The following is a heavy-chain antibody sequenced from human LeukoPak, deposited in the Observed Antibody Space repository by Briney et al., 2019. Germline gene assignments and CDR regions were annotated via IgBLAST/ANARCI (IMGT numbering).Heavy chain of an antibody. CDR1: SDSTSSSSYY. CDR2: IYYSGST. J-gene: IGHJ4*02. Sequence: SETLSLTCTVSSDSTSSSSYYWGWIRQPPGKGLEWIGTIYYSGSTYYNPSLKSRVTISVDTSKNQFSLKLSSVTAADTAVYYCARVPTVTFFDYWGQGTLVTVSS. CDR3: ARVPTVTFFDY. D-gene: IGHD4-17*01. V-gene: IGHV4-39*07.